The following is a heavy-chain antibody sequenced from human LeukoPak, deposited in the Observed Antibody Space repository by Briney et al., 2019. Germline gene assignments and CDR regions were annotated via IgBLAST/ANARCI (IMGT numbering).Heavy chain of an antibody. Sequence: ASVKVSCKASGCTFTSYGISWVRQAPGQGLEWMGWISAYNGNTNYAQKLQGRVTMTTDTSTSTAYMELRSLRSDDTAVYYCARDSIAARPYYYYGMDVWGQGTTVTVSS. D-gene: IGHD6-6*01. CDR1: GCTFTSYG. J-gene: IGHJ6*02. CDR3: ARDSIAARPYYYYGMDV. V-gene: IGHV1-18*01. CDR2: ISAYNGNT.